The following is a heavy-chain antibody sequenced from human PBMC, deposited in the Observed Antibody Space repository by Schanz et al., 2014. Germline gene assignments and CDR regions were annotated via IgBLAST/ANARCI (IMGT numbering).Heavy chain of an antibody. J-gene: IGHJ6*03. CDR3: ARQGIGYQHGRYYYYMDV. CDR2: IYYSGDT. V-gene: IGHV4-59*01. CDR1: GGSISSYY. Sequence: QLQLQESGPGLVKPSETLSLTCTVSGGSISSYYWSRIRQPPGKGLEWIGYIYYSGDTNYNPSLKSRVTISVDTSKNQFSLNLISVTAADTAVYYCARQGIGYQHGRYYYYMDVWGRGTTVTVSS. D-gene: IGHD2-2*01.